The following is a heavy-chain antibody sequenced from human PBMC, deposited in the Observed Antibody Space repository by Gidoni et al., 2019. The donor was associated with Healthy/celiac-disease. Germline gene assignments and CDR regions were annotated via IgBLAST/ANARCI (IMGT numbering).Heavy chain of an antibody. Sequence: QVQLQESGPGLVKPSETLSLTCTVSGGSISSYYWSWIRQPPGKGLEWIGYIYYSGSTNYNPSLKSRVTISVDTSKNQFSLKLSSVTAADTAVYYCARDPPYCSSTSCYTGWYFDLWGRGTLVTVSS. V-gene: IGHV4-59*01. D-gene: IGHD2-2*02. CDR3: ARDPPYCSSTSCYTGWYFDL. CDR2: IYYSGST. J-gene: IGHJ2*01. CDR1: GGSISSYY.